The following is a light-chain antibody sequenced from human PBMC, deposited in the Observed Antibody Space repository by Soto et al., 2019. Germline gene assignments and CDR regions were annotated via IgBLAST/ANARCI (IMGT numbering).Light chain of an antibody. V-gene: IGKV1-5*01. CDR1: QSISSR. J-gene: IGKJ1*01. CDR3: QQYDTFSRT. CDR2: DAS. Sequence: DSQMTQSPSTLSASVGDRVTITCRASQSISSRLAWYQQKPGKAPKLLIYDASSLESGVPSRFSGSGSGTEFTLTISSLQPDDFATYYCQQYDTFSRTFGQGTKVDIE.